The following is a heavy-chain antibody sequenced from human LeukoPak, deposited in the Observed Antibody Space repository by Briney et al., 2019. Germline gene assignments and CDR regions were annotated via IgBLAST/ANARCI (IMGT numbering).Heavy chain of an antibody. D-gene: IGHD2-2*02. CDR1: GYTFTGYY. CDR3: ARDRYCSSTSCYMLASGYFDY. Sequence: GASVKVSCKASGYTFTGYYMHWVRQAPGQGLEWMGWISAYNGNTNYAQKLQGRVTMTTDTSTSTAYMELRSLRSDDTAVYYCARDRYCSSTSCYMLASGYFDYWGQGTLVTVSS. J-gene: IGHJ4*02. CDR2: ISAYNGNT. V-gene: IGHV1-18*04.